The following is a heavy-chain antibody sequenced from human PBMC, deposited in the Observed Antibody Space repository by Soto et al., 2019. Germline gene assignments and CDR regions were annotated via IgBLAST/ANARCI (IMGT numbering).Heavy chain of an antibody. CDR2: IIPIFGTA. J-gene: IGHJ3*02. CDR1: GGTFSTYA. CDR3: AREIFGVSIRWGREAFDI. V-gene: IGHV1-69*01. Sequence: QVQLVQSGAEVKKPGSSLKVSCKASGGTFSTYAISWVRQAPGQGREWMGGIIPIFGTAKYAQKFQGRVTSTADESTSTAYMELSSLRSEDTAVYYCAREIFGVSIRWGREAFDIWGQGTMVTVSS. D-gene: IGHD3-3*01.